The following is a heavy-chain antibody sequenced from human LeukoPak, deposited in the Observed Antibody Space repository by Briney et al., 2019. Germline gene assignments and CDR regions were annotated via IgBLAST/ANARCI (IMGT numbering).Heavy chain of an antibody. CDR2: ISYDGSNK. CDR1: EFTFSSYG. V-gene: IGHV3-30*18. D-gene: IGHD6-13*01. J-gene: IGHJ4*02. CDR3: AKELAAASVF. Sequence: PGGSLRLSCAASEFTFSSYGMHWVRQAPGKGLEWVAVISYDGSNKYYADSVKGRFTISRDNSKNTLYLQMNSLRAEDTAVYYCAKELAAASVFWGQGTLVTVSS.